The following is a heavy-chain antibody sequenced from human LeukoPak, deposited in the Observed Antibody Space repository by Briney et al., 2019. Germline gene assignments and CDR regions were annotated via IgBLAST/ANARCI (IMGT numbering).Heavy chain of an antibody. J-gene: IGHJ3*01. V-gene: IGHV3-13*01. CDR1: GFTFSAYD. Sequence: PGGSLRLSCATSGFTFSAYDMHWVRQAPGKGLEWVSGIHTAGDTYYPDSVKGRFTISRENAKSSLYLQMNSLGAGDTAVYYCARSRPVSAFDVWGQGTMVTVSS. CDR3: ARSRPVSAFDV. D-gene: IGHD1-14*01. CDR2: IHTAGDT.